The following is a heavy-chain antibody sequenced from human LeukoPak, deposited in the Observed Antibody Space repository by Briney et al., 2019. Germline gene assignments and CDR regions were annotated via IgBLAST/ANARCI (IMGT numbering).Heavy chain of an antibody. J-gene: IGHJ6*02. CDR3: TTDITRGIVVVVAAIPYYYGMDV. D-gene: IGHD2-15*01. Sequence: GGSLRLSCAASGFTFSNAWMSWVRRAPGKGLEWVGRIKSKTDGGTTDYAAPVKGRFTISRDDSKNTLYLQMNSLKTEDTAVYYCTTDITRGIVVVVAAIPYYYGMDVWGQGTTVTVSS. V-gene: IGHV3-15*01. CDR2: IKSKTDGGTT. CDR1: GFTFSNAW.